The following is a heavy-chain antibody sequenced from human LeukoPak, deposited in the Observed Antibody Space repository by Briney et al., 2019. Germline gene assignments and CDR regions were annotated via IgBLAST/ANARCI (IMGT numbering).Heavy chain of an antibody. CDR2: IYTTEST. J-gene: IGHJ4*02. CDR3: ARRRTTGTTGYFDY. Sequence: SETLSLTCTVSGGSIGTYYWSWIRQPPGKGLEWIGYIYTTESTNYNPSLESRVTISVDTSKNQFSLMLSSVTAADTAFYYCARRRTTGTTGYFDYWGQGILVTVSS. CDR1: GGSIGTYY. D-gene: IGHD1-1*01. V-gene: IGHV4-4*09.